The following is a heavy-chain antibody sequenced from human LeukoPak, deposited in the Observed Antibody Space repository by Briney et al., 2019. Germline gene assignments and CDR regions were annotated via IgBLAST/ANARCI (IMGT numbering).Heavy chain of an antibody. CDR3: AKMGVLRFLKWLGGAYYFDY. Sequence: GGSLRLSCAASGFTFSSYAMSWVRQAPGKGLEWVSAISGSGGSTYYADSVKGRFTISRDNSKNTLYLQMNSLRAEDTAVYYCAKMGVLRFLKWLGGAYYFDYWGQGTLVTVSP. CDR1: GFTFSSYA. CDR2: ISGSGGST. V-gene: IGHV3-23*01. D-gene: IGHD3-3*01. J-gene: IGHJ4*02.